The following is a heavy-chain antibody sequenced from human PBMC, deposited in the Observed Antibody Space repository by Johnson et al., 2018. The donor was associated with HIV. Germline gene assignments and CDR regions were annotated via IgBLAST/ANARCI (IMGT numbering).Heavy chain of an antibody. CDR2: ISYDGSNQ. Sequence: QVQLVESGGGVVQPGRSLRLSCAASGFTFSRYAMHWVRQAPGKGLEWVALISYDGSNQYYADSVKGRFTITSDNSENTLYLQMNSLRTEDTALYYCASKDSTYYYADFNIWGQGTMVTVSS. CDR1: GFTFSRYA. D-gene: IGHD3-22*01. CDR3: ASKDSTYYYADFNI. J-gene: IGHJ3*02. V-gene: IGHV3-30-3*01.